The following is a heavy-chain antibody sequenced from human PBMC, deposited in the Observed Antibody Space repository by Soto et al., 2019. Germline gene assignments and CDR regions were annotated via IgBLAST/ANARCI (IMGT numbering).Heavy chain of an antibody. CDR2: VHHSGNS. V-gene: IGHV4-4*03. J-gene: IGHJ4*02. CDR1: GGTLRRDAY. D-gene: IGHD6-25*01. Sequence: PQTLRHRNTGSGGTLRRDAYRGCVRQPPGKGLEWIGEVHHSGNSNYNPSLKSRVIISVDKPKNQFSLNLSSVTDADTSVYYCARGERQPQRDYWGQGTLVTVS. CDR3: ARGERQPQRDY.